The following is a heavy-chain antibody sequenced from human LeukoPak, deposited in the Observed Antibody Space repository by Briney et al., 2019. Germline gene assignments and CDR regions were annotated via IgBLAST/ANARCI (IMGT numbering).Heavy chain of an antibody. D-gene: IGHD4-23*01. J-gene: IGHJ4*02. Sequence: PGGSLRLSCEASAFTFSYYWMSWVRQAAGKGLDWVANIKEDGGEINYVDPVKGRFTISRDNAKKLVFLQMNSLRVEDTAVYYCARDRGYSSFDYWGQGTLVTVSS. CDR3: ARDRGYSSFDY. CDR1: AFTFSYYW. V-gene: IGHV3-7*01. CDR2: IKEDGGEI.